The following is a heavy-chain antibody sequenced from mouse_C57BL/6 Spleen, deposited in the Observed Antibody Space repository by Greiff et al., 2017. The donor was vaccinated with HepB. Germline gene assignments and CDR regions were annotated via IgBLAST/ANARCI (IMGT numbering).Heavy chain of an antibody. J-gene: IGHJ2*01. V-gene: IGHV1-82*01. D-gene: IGHD1-1*01. CDR2: IYPGDGDT. Sequence: VQLQQSGPELVKPGASVKISCKASGYAFSSSWMNWVKQRPGKGLEWIGRIYPGDGDTNYNGKFKGKATLTADKSSSTAYMQLSSLTSEDSAVYFCARHGSSDYWGQGTTLTVSS. CDR3: ARHGSSDY. CDR1: GYAFSSSW.